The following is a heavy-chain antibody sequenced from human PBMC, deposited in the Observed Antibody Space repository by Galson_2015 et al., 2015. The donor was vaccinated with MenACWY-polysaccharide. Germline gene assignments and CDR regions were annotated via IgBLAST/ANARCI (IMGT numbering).Heavy chain of an antibody. J-gene: IGHJ4*02. CDR3: ARNPSRLDIAAASH. D-gene: IGHD6-13*01. CDR1: GFTFSSYT. Sequence: SLRLSCAVSGFTFSSYTMSWVRQAPGKGLEWVALIRNDGRKHYPDAVKGRFTISRDNSKNTLYLQMNSLRPEDTAVYYCARNPSRLDIAAASHWGQGALVSVSS. V-gene: IGHV3-30*04. CDR2: IRNDGRK.